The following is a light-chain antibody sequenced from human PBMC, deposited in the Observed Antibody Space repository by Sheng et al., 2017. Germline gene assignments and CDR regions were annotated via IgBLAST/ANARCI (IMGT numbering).Light chain of an antibody. CDR3: QSYDSSVSGPGV. Sequence: QSVLTQPPSVSGAPGQRVTISCTGSSSNIGAGYDVHWYHQLPGTAPKLLIYGNTNRPSGVPDRFSGSRSGTSASLAITGLQAEDEADYYCQSYDSSVSGPGVFGGGTKLTV. CDR1: SSNIGAGYD. CDR2: GNT. V-gene: IGLV1-40*01. J-gene: IGLJ3*02.